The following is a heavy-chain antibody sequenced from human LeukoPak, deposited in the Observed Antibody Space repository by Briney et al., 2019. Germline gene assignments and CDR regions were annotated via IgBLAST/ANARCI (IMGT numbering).Heavy chain of an antibody. V-gene: IGHV3-23*01. D-gene: IGHD3-22*01. CDR1: GFTFSNYA. J-gene: IGHJ4*02. CDR3: AKGSYYYDSSGSFYYFDF. CDR2: ISSSGTDT. Sequence: HPGGSLRLSCAASGFTFSNYAMNWVRQAPGKGLEWVSVISSSGTDTFYADSVKGRFTISRDNSKNTLYLQMNSLRADDTAIYYCAKGSYYYDSSGSFYYFDFWGQGTLVTVSS.